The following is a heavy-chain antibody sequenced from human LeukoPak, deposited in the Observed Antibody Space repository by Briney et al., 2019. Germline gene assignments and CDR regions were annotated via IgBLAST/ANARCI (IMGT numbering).Heavy chain of an antibody. CDR1: GFSFSSYE. J-gene: IGHJ4*02. CDR2: ISASGTTI. CDR3: ARGKVGPTDY. Sequence: GGSLRLSCAASGFSFSSYEMNWVRQAPGKGLEWVSYISASGTTIYYADSVKGRFTISRDNAEKSLYLQMNSLRAEDTAVYYCARGKVGPTDYWGQGTLVTVSS. V-gene: IGHV3-48*03. D-gene: IGHD1-26*01.